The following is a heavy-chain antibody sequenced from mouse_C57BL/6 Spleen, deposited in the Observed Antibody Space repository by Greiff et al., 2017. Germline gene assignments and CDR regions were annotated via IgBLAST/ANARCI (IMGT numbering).Heavy chain of an antibody. CDR2: IDPSDSYT. CDR3: ARYYGNPLYAMDY. J-gene: IGHJ4*01. V-gene: IGHV1-69*01. D-gene: IGHD2-1*01. Sequence: QVQLQQPGAELVMPGASVKLSCKASGYTFTSYWMHWVKQRPGQGLEWIGEIDPSDSYTNYNQKFKGKSTLTVDKSSSTAYMPLSSLTSEDSAVYYCARYYGNPLYAMDYWGQGTSVTVSS. CDR1: GYTFTSYW.